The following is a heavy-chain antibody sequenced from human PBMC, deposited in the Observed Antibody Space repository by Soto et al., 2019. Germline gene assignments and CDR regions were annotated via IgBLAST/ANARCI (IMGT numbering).Heavy chain of an antibody. CDR3: AKVPYNNWKYLYFDY. Sequence: EVQLLESGGGLVQPGGSLRLSCAASGFTFSSYVMSWVRQAPGKGLEWVSAISGGGGNTYYADSVKGRFTISRDNSKNTLYLQMNSLRAEDTAVYYCAKVPYNNWKYLYFDYWGQGTLVTVSS. CDR1: GFTFSSYV. J-gene: IGHJ4*02. CDR2: ISGGGGNT. D-gene: IGHD1-1*01. V-gene: IGHV3-23*01.